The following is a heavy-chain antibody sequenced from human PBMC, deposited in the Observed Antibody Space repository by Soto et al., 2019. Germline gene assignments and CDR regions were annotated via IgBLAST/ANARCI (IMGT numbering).Heavy chain of an antibody. D-gene: IGHD3-3*01. V-gene: IGHV3-30-3*01. CDR2: ISYDGSNK. CDR3: ARDSPDRRITIFGVGPDY. CDR1: GFTFSSYA. Sequence: GGSLRLSCAASGFTFSSYAMHWVRQAPGKGLEWVAVISYDGSNKYYADSVKGRFTISRDNSKNTLYLQMNSLRAEDTAVYYCARDSPDRRITIFGVGPDYWGQGTLVTVSS. J-gene: IGHJ4*02.